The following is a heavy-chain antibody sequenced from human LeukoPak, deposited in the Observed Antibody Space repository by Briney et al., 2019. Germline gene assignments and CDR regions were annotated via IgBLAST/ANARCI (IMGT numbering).Heavy chain of an antibody. CDR1: GFTFNNYW. CDR2: INSDGSTT. V-gene: IGHV3-74*03. J-gene: IGHJ4*02. D-gene: IGHD5-24*01. Sequence: PGGSLRLSYAASGFTFNNYWMHWVRQVPAKGLMWVSHINSDGSTTTYADSVKGRFTVSRDNAKNTLYLQMNSLRVEDTAIYYCAHSDGYAPFDYWGRGTLVTVSS. CDR3: AHSDGYAPFDY.